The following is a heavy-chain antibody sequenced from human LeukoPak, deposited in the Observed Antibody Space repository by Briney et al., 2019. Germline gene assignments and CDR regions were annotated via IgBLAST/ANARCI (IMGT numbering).Heavy chain of an antibody. Sequence: SETLSLTCTVSGGSISSSSYYWGWIRQPPGKGLEWIGSIYYSGSTYYNPSLKSRVTISVDTSKNQFSLKLSSVTAADTAVYYCANYGSGPSYYFDYWGQGTLVTVSS. J-gene: IGHJ4*02. CDR1: GGSISSSSYY. V-gene: IGHV4-39*01. D-gene: IGHD3-10*01. CDR3: ANYGSGPSYYFDY. CDR2: IYYSGST.